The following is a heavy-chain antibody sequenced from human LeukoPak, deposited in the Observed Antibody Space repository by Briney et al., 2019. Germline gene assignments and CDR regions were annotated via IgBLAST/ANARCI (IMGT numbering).Heavy chain of an antibody. CDR2: IWYDGSNK. J-gene: IGHJ5*02. V-gene: IGHV3-33*01. Sequence: PGGSLRLSCAASGFTFSSYGMHWVRQAPGKGLECVAVIWYDGSNKYYADSVKGRFTISRDNSKNTLYLQMNSLRAEDTAVYYCARDLAGQQLPPVDWFDPWGQGTLVTVSS. CDR3: ARDLAGQQLPPVDWFDP. CDR1: GFTFSSYG. D-gene: IGHD6-13*01.